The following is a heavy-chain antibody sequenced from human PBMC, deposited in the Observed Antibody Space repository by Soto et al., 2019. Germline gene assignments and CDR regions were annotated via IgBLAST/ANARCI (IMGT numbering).Heavy chain of an antibody. CDR1: GFTFSSYA. CDR2: ISGSGGST. D-gene: IGHD3-3*01. Sequence: EVQLLESGGGLVQPGGSLRLSCAASGFTFSSYAMSWVRQAPGKGLEWVSAISGSGGSTYYADSVKGRFTISRDNSKNTLYLQMNSLRAEETAVYYSAKGGYYYTGSYFDYWGQGTLVTVSS. J-gene: IGHJ4*02. V-gene: IGHV3-23*01. CDR3: AKGGYYYTGSYFDY.